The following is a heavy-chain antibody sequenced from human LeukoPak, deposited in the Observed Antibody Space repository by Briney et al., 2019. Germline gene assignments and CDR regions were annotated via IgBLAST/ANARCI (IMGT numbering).Heavy chain of an antibody. Sequence: PGGSLRLSCSASGFTFNNCPMHWVGQALGKGLEYVSAINSNGDSTYNADSVKGRFTISRDNSKNTLYLQMSSLRVEDTAVYYCVKPNLAVAGTRYFDYWGQGTLVTVSS. CDR3: VKPNLAVAGTRYFDY. D-gene: IGHD6-19*01. J-gene: IGHJ4*02. V-gene: IGHV3-64D*06. CDR1: GFTFNNCP. CDR2: INSNGDST.